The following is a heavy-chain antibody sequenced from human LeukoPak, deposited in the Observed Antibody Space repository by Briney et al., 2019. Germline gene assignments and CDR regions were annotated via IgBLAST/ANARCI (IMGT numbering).Heavy chain of an antibody. CDR1: GGSISYYY. V-gene: IGHV4-59*12. CDR3: ARDRAVCPQCGRTGALDY. J-gene: IGHJ4*02. Sequence: SETLSLTCTVSGGSISYYYWSWIRQPPGKGLEWIGYIYYSGSTNYNPSLKSRVTISVDTSKNQFSLKLSSVTAADTAVYYCARDRAVCPQCGRTGALDYWGQGTLVTVSS. D-gene: IGHD1-14*01. CDR2: IYYSGST.